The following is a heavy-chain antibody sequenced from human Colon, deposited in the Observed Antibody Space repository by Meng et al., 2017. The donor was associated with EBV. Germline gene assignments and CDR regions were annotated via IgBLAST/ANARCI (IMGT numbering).Heavy chain of an antibody. Sequence: EEGTWMGKPSGSLSLTFACSVCSMSRSHWWTWVRPPPGKGLEWIGEVYHTGSTKYKPSLKSRLTISVDKSKNQFSLNLTSVTAADTAVYYCARVWQSLTAFFDSWGQGTLVTVSS. V-gene: IGHV4-4*02. CDR1: VCSMSRSHW. D-gene: IGHD2-21*01. CDR3: ARVWQSLTAFFDS. CDR2: VYHTGST. J-gene: IGHJ4*02.